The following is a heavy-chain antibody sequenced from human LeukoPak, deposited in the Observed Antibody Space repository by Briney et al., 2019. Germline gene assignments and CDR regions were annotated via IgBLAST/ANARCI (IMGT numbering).Heavy chain of an antibody. J-gene: IGHJ4*01. CDR3: AKEVRVVTAILYFDH. CDR2: IRYDGSHE. V-gene: IGHV3-30*02. D-gene: IGHD2-21*02. CDR1: GFSFSSND. Sequence: GGSLRLSCAASGFSFSSNDMHWVRQAPGRGLEWVAFIRYDGSHEHYIESVKGRFTVSRDNSKNTLYLQMNSLRVDDTAVYFCAKEVRVVTAILYFDHWGQGSPVTVSS.